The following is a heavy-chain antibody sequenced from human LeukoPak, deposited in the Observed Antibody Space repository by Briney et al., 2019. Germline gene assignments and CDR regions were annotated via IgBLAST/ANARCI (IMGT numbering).Heavy chain of an antibody. CDR2: ISYDGSKK. Sequence: GGSLRLSCAASGFTFSSYGMHWVRQAPGKGLEWVAVISYDGSKKYYADSVKGRFTISRDNSKNTLYLQMNSLRAEDTAVYYCAREPWSDYWGQGSLVTVSS. J-gene: IGHJ4*02. CDR3: AREPWSDY. D-gene: IGHD2-15*01. V-gene: IGHV3-30*03. CDR1: GFTFSSYG.